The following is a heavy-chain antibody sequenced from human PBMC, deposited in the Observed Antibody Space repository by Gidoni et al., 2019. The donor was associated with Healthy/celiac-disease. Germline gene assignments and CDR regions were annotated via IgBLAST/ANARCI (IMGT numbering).Heavy chain of an antibody. CDR1: GFPFSSYG. CDR2: ISYDGSNK. CDR3: AKDSYDILTGSLDY. V-gene: IGHV3-30*18. Sequence: QVQLVESGGGVVQPGRSLRLSCAASGFPFSSYGMHWVRQAPGKGLEWVAVISYDGSNKYYADSVKGRFTISRDNSKNTLYLQMNSLRAEDTAVYYCAKDSYDILTGSLDYWGQGTLVTVSS. D-gene: IGHD3-9*01. J-gene: IGHJ4*02.